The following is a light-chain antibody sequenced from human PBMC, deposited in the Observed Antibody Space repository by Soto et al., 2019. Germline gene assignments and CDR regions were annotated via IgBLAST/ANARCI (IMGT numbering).Light chain of an antibody. V-gene: IGKV3-15*01. CDR1: QSVSSN. Sequence: EIGFTQFTTHLSLSPGERATLSCRASQSVSSNLAWYQQKPGQAPRLLIYGASTRATGIPARFSGSGSGTEFTLTISSLQPEDFATYYCQQRHSYPITFGQGTRLEI. CDR3: QQRHSYPIT. J-gene: IGKJ5*01. CDR2: GAS.